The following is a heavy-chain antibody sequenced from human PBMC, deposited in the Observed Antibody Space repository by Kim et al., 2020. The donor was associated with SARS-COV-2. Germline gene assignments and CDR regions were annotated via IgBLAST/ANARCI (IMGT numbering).Heavy chain of an antibody. V-gene: IGHV3-11*01. CDR2: ISGPGKTI. J-gene: IGHJ1*01. CDR1: GFTFRDYY. CDR3: ARDPASRSSRFSY. D-gene: IGHD6-19*01. Sequence: GGSLRLSCAASGFTFRDYYMSWIRQAPGKGLEWLSNISGPGKTIYYADSVRGRFTISRDNAKNSVFLHMNSLRAEDSAVYFCARDPASRSSRFSYWGQGT.